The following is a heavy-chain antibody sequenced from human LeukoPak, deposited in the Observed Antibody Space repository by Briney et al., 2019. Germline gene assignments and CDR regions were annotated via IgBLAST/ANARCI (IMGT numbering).Heavy chain of an antibody. CDR1: GYSFTNYW. CDR3: ARHYRYYYDSSDYYYGASGAFDI. D-gene: IGHD3-22*01. Sequence: KPGESLRISCKGSGYSFTNYWISWVRQMPGKGLEWMGRIEPSDSYTNYSPSFQGHVTISADKSISTAYLQWSSLKASDTAMYYCARHYRYYYDSSDYYYGASGAFDIWGQGTMVTVSS. J-gene: IGHJ3*02. V-gene: IGHV5-10-1*01. CDR2: IEPSDSYT.